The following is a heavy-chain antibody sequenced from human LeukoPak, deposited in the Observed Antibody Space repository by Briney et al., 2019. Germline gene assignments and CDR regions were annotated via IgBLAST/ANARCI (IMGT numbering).Heavy chain of an antibody. D-gene: IGHD3-9*01. CDR1: GGSISSYY. J-gene: IGHJ5*02. Sequence: SETLSLTCTVSGGSISSYYWSWIRQPAGKGLEWVGRIYTSGSTNYNPSLKRRVTISVDPSKNQFSLKLSSVTAADTAVYYCARELRYFDWLLYWFDPWGQGTLVTVSS. CDR3: ARELRYFDWLLYWFDP. V-gene: IGHV4-4*07. CDR2: IYTSGST.